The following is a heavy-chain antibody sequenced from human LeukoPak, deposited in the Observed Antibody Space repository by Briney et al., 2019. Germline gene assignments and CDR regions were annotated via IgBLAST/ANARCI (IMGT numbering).Heavy chain of an antibody. CDR3: ARDVHYYDSGTYGGYYYYGMDV. J-gene: IGHJ6*02. V-gene: IGHV3-33*01. Sequence: GGSLRLSCAASGFTFSSSGTHWVRQAPGKGLEWVAVIWYDGSNIYYADSVKGRFTISRDNYKNTLYLQMNSLRAEDTAVYYCARDVHYYDSGTYGGYYYYGMDVWGQGTTVTVSS. CDR2: IWYDGSNI. CDR1: GFTFSSSG. D-gene: IGHD3-10*01.